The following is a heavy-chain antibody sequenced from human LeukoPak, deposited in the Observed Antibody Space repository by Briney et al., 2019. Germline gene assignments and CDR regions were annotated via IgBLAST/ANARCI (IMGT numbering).Heavy chain of an antibody. J-gene: IGHJ4*02. V-gene: IGHV3-7*01. CDR3: ARGDILTGFFYFDY. D-gene: IGHD3-9*01. Sequence: GGSLRLSCAASKFTFNSYWMNWVRQAPGKGLEGVANIKQDGSDKYYVDSVKGRFTIARDNAKNSLYLQMNSLRAEDTAVYYCARGDILTGFFYFDYWGQGTLVTVSS. CDR1: KFTFNSYW. CDR2: IKQDGSDK.